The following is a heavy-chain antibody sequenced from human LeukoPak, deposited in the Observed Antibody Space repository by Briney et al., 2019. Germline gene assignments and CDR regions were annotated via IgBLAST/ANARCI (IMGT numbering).Heavy chain of an antibody. Sequence: GESLRLSCAASGFTFSSYAMHWVRQAPGKGLEYVSAISSNGGSTYYANSVKGRFTISRDNSKNTLYLQMGSLRAEDMAVYYCARTYGSGSILPHAIDYWGQGTLVTVSS. CDR2: ISSNGGST. D-gene: IGHD3-10*01. J-gene: IGHJ4*02. CDR3: ARTYGSGSILPHAIDY. CDR1: GFTFSSYA. V-gene: IGHV3-64*01.